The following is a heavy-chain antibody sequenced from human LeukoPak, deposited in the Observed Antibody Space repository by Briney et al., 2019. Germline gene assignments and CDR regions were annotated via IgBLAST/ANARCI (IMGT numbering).Heavy chain of an antibody. V-gene: IGHV3-48*01. Sequence: GGSLRLSCATSGFTFSSYSMNWVRQAPGKGLEWVSYISSNSRTIYYGDSVKGRFTISRDNARNSLYLQMNSLRAEDTAVYYCARKFDCSSTSCEGAWGQGTLVTVSS. D-gene: IGHD2-2*01. CDR2: ISSNSRTI. J-gene: IGHJ5*02. CDR1: GFTFSSYS. CDR3: ARKFDCSSTSCEGA.